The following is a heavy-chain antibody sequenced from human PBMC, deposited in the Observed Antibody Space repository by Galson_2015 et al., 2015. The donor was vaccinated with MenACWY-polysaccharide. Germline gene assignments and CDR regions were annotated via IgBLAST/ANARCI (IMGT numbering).Heavy chain of an antibody. CDR3: ARERGIAARRGYWYFDL. D-gene: IGHD6-6*01. CDR1: GFTFSDYY. CDR2: ISSSGSTI. J-gene: IGHJ2*01. V-gene: IGHV3-11*01. Sequence: SLRLSCAASGFTFSDYYMSWIRQAPGKGLEWVSYISSSGSTIYYTDSVKGRFTISRDNAKNSLYLQMNSLRAEDTAVYYCARERGIAARRGYWYFDLWGRGTLVTVSS.